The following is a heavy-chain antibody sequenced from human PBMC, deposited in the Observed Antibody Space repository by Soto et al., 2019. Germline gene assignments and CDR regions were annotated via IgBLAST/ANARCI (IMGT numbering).Heavy chain of an antibody. D-gene: IGHD3-22*01. CDR3: AKDQYYYDTSGPDY. CDR1: GYTFTSYG. CDR2: INPNTGAT. Sequence: GASVKVSCKASGYTFTSYGISWVRQAPGQGLEWMGRINPNTGATNYAQKFQGRVTMTSDTSISTAYMELSRLRSDDTAVYYCAKDQYYYDTSGPDYWGQGTLVTVSS. J-gene: IGHJ4*02. V-gene: IGHV1-2*06.